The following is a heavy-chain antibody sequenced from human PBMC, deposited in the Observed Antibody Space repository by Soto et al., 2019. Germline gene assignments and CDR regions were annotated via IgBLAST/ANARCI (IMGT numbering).Heavy chain of an antibody. CDR1: GFTFSSYG. D-gene: IGHD5-12*01. J-gene: IGHJ4*02. Sequence: GSLRLSCAASGFTFSSYGMHWVRQAPGKGLEWVAVIWYDGSNKYYADSVKGRFTISRDNSKNTLYLQMNSLRAEDTAVYYCARGFNSGYDYYFDYWGQGTLVTVSS. V-gene: IGHV3-33*01. CDR3: ARGFNSGYDYYFDY. CDR2: IWYDGSNK.